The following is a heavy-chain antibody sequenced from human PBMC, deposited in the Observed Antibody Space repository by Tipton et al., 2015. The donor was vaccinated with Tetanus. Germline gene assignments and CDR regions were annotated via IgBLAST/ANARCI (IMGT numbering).Heavy chain of an antibody. V-gene: IGHV1-18*01. CDR1: GYTFSDFG. CDR2: SSVHNGDV. D-gene: IGHD3-10*01. CDR3: GRASGYHYGSGSYYSGEDY. Sequence: QSGAEVKKPGASVRVSCKASGYTFSDFGISWVRQAPGQGLEWMGRSSVHNGDVRYAQRFQDRVTLTIDTFTNTAHMEVRSLTYDDTAVYYCGRASGYHYGSGSYYSGEDYWGQGSLVTVSS. J-gene: IGHJ4*02.